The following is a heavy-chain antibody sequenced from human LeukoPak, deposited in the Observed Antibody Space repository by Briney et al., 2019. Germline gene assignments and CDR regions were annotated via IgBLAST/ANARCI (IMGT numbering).Heavy chain of an antibody. CDR1: GGSISSYY. CDR2: IYYSGST. D-gene: IGHD6-13*01. J-gene: IGHJ6*03. CDR3: ARVIAAAGSFNYYYYMDV. Sequence: SETLSLTCAVSGGSISSYYWSWIRQPPGKGLEWIGYIYYSGSTNYNPSLKSRVTISVDTSKNQFSLKLSSVTAADTAVYYCARVIAAAGSFNYYYYMDVWGKGTTVTISS. V-gene: IGHV4-59*01.